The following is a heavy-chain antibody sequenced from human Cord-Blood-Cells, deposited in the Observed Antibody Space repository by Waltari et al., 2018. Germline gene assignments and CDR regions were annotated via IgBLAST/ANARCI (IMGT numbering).Heavy chain of an antibody. CDR1: RYHLTELP. D-gene: IGHD6-19*01. V-gene: IGHV1-24*01. J-gene: IGHJ6*03. CDR3: ATDSSGWYYMDV. CDR2: FDPEDGET. Sequence: QLQLLQSGAQVEKPGASVKVSCKVSRYHLTELPMPWLRQAPGKGLEWTGGFDPEDGETIYAQKFQCRVTMTEDTSTDTAYMELSSLRSEDTAVYYCATDSSGWYYMDVWGKGTTVTVSS.